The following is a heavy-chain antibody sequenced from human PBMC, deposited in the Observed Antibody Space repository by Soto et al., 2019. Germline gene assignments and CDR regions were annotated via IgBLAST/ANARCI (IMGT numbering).Heavy chain of an antibody. D-gene: IGHD4-17*01. Sequence: SVKVSCKASGGTFSSYTISWVRQAPGQGLEWMGRIIPILGIVNYAQKFQGRVTITADKSTSTAYMELSNLRSEDTAVYYCARSVNYGIDYFDYWGQGTLVTAPQ. V-gene: IGHV1-69*02. CDR2: IIPILGIV. CDR3: ARSVNYGIDYFDY. J-gene: IGHJ4*02. CDR1: GGTFSSYT.